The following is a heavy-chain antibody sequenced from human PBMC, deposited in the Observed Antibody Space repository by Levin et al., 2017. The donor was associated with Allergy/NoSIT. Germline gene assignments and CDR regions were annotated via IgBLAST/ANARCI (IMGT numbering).Heavy chain of an antibody. D-gene: IGHD3-16*01. V-gene: IGHV3-66*01. J-gene: IGHJ4*02. CDR3: ASPGGFRESIPGH. CDR1: GFTVSTNY. CDR2: IYSGGST. Sequence: GGSLRLSCAVSGFTVSTNYMAWVRQAPGKGLEWVSVIYSGGSTYYADSVKDRFTISRDNSKNSVSLEMNTLRAEDTAMYYCASPGGFRESIPGHWGQGTLVTVSS.